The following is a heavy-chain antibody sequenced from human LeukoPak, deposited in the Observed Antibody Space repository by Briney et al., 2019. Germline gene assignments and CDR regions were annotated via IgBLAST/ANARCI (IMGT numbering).Heavy chain of an antibody. D-gene: IGHD3-22*01. J-gene: IGHJ6*02. CDR1: GGPISSYY. CDR2: IYYSGST. V-gene: IGHV4-59*01. CDR3: ARAADSSGYFGYYYGMDV. Sequence: SETLSLTCTVSGGPISSYYWSWIRQPPGKGLEWIGYIYYSGSTNYNPSLKSRVTISVDTSKNQFSLKLSSVTAAGTAVYYCARAADSSGYFGYYYGMDVWGQGTTVTVSS.